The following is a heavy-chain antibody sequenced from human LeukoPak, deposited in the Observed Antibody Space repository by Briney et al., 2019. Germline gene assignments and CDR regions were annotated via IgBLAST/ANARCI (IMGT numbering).Heavy chain of an antibody. CDR3: AREQSSSWYILFGSYYFDY. D-gene: IGHD6-13*01. V-gene: IGHV3-30*04. Sequence: HPGRSLRLSCAASGFTFDDYAMHWVRQAPGKGLEWVAVISYDGSNKYYADSVKGRFTISRDNSKNTLYLQMNSLRAEDTAVYYCAREQSSSWYILFGSYYFDYWGQGTLVTVSS. CDR2: ISYDGSNK. CDR1: GFTFDDYA. J-gene: IGHJ4*02.